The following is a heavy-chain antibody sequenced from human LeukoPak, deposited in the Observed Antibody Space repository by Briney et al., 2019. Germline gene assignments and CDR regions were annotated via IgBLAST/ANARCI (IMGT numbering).Heavy chain of an antibody. D-gene: IGHD6-19*01. J-gene: IGHJ3*02. CDR1: GFTFSSYS. CDR3: ARYSSSIDAFDI. V-gene: IGHV3-21*01. CDR2: ISSSSSYI. Sequence: PGESLRLSCAASGFTFSSYSMNWVRQAPGKGLEWVSSISSSSSYIYYADSVKGRFTISRDNAKNSLYLQMNSLRAEDTAVYYCARYSSSIDAFDIWGQGTMVTVSS.